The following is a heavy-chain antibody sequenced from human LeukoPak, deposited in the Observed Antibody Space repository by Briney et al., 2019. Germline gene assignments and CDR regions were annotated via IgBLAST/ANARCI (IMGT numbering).Heavy chain of an antibody. V-gene: IGHV3-30*02. D-gene: IGHD3-3*01. CDR1: GFTVSNSY. CDR2: IRYDGSNK. Sequence: GGSLRLSCAVSGFTVSNSYMSWVRQAPGRGLEWVAFIRYDGSNKYYADSVKGRFTISRDNSKNTLYLQMNSLRAEDTAVYYCAAIFGVVTMDRNAFDIWGQGTMVTVSS. CDR3: AAIFGVVTMDRNAFDI. J-gene: IGHJ3*02.